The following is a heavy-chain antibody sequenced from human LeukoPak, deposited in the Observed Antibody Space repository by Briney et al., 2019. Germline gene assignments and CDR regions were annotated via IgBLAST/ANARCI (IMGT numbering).Heavy chain of an antibody. V-gene: IGHV3-7*01. CDR2: IKQDGSER. Sequence: GGSLRLSCAASGFIFTDYWMSWVRQAPGKGLEWVANIKQDGSERYYVDSVKGRFTISRDNAKNSLYLQMNSLRAEDTAVYYCARRGYCISTNCYTPHFDYWGQGTLVTVSS. CDR1: GFIFTDYW. J-gene: IGHJ4*02. CDR3: ARRGYCISTNCYTPHFDY. D-gene: IGHD2-2*01.